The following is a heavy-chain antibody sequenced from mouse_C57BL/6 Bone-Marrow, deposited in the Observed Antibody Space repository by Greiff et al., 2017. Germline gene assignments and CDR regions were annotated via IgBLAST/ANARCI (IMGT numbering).Heavy chain of an antibody. CDR1: GFTFSSYG. D-gene: IGHD1-1*01. Sequence: EVQVVESGGDLVKPGGSLKLSCAASGFTFSSYGMSWVRQTPDKRLEWVATISSGGSYTYYPDSVKGRFTISRDNAKNTLYLQMSSLKSEDTARYYCARLGTITTVVAKDWYFDVWGTGTTVTVSS. CDR2: ISSGGSYT. J-gene: IGHJ1*03. CDR3: ARLGTITTVVAKDWYFDV. V-gene: IGHV5-6*01.